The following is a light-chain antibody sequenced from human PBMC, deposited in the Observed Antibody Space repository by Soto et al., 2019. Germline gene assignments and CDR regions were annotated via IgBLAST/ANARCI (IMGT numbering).Light chain of an antibody. J-gene: IGLJ1*01. CDR1: SSDVGGYNY. CDR3: SSYTSSSTLG. V-gene: IGLV2-14*01. CDR2: EVS. Sequence: QSALTQPASVSGSPGQSITISCTGTSSDVGGYNYVSWYQQHPGKAPKLIIYEVSNRPSGISHRFSGSKSGNTASLTISWLQAEDDDDYYCSSYTSSSTLGFGTGTKLTVL.